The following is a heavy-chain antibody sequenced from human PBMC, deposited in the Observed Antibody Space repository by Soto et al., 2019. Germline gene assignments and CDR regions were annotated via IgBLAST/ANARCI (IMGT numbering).Heavy chain of an antibody. J-gene: IGHJ6*02. CDR2: IWYDGSNK. V-gene: IGHV3-33*01. Sequence: PGGSLRLSCAASGFTFSSYGMHWVRQAPGKGLEWVAVIWYDGSNKYYADSVKGRFTISRDNSKNTLYLQMNSLRAEDTAVYYCAREHIVVVPATYGMDVWGQGTTVTVSS. CDR3: AREHIVVVPATYGMDV. CDR1: GFTFSSYG. D-gene: IGHD2-21*02.